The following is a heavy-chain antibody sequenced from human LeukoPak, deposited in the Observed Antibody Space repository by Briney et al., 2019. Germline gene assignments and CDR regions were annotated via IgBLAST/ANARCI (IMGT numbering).Heavy chain of an antibody. CDR2: MNPNSGNT. Sequence: ASVKVSCKASGYTFTSYDINWVRQATGQGLEWMGWMNPNSGNTGYAQKFQGRVTMTRNTSISTAYMELSSLRSDDTAVYYCARNIAASGDDVYWGQGTLVTVSS. J-gene: IGHJ4*02. D-gene: IGHD6-6*01. V-gene: IGHV1-8*01. CDR1: GYTFTSYD. CDR3: ARNIAASGDDVY.